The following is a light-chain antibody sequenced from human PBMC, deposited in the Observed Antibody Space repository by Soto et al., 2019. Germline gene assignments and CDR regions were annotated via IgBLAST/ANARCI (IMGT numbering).Light chain of an antibody. V-gene: IGKV3-11*01. CDR3: QQRSHWPPLT. CDR2: DAS. CDR1: QSVSSY. Sequence: EIVLTQSPATLSLSPGERATLSCRASQSVSSYLAWYQQKPGQAPRLLIYDASNRATGIPARFSGSGSGTDFTLTISSLEPEDFAVYYCQQRSHWPPLTVGGGTNVEI. J-gene: IGKJ4*01.